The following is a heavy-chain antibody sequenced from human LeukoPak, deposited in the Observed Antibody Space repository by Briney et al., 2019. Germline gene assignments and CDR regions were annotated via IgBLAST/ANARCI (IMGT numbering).Heavy chain of an antibody. CDR3: AKGVRSGTYYNCFDP. CDR2: ISGDGDNT. CDR1: GFTLDDYA. Sequence: GGSLRLSCVASGFTLDDYALHWVRQAPGKGLEWISLISGDGDNTYYAESVKGRFTISGDNSKNSLYLQMSSLRPEDTAFYYCAKGVRSGTYYNCFDPWGQGTLVTVSS. J-gene: IGHJ5*02. D-gene: IGHD3-10*01. V-gene: IGHV3-43*02.